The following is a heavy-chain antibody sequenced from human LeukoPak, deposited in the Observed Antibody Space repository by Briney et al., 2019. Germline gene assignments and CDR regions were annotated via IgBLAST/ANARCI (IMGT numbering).Heavy chain of an antibody. CDR3: AKAGGSINYYYYYGMDV. J-gene: IGHJ6*02. Sequence: PGGSLRLSCAASGFTFSDYYMSWIRQAPGKGLEWVSYISSSGSTIYYADSVKGRFTISRDNAKNSLYLQMNSLRAEDTAVYYCAKAGGSINYYYYYGMDVWGQGTTVTVSS. CDR1: GFTFSDYY. V-gene: IGHV3-11*01. CDR2: ISSSGSTI. D-gene: IGHD1-26*01.